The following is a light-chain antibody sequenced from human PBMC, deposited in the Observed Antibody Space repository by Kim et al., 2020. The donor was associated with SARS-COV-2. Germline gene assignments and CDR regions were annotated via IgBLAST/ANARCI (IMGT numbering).Light chain of an antibody. CDR3: QVWDSNSDQV. CDR2: NDR. V-gene: IGLV3-21*04. J-gene: IGLJ2*01. Sequence: VAPGKTATITCGGNNIGSQSVHWYQQKQGQAPVLVIYNDRDRPSGIPERFSGSNSGSTATLTISRVEAGDEADYYCQVWDSNSDQVFGGGTQLTVL. CDR1: NIGSQS.